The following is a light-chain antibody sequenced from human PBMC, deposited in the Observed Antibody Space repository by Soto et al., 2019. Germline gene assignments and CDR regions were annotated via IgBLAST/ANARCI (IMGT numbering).Light chain of an antibody. J-gene: IGLJ3*02. CDR2: EGT. Sequence: QSALTQPASVSGSPGQSITISCTGTSSDVGNYNLVSWYQQHPGKAPKLMIYEGTKRPSGVSNRFSGSKSGNTASLTISGLQAEDEAQYHCCSFAGSGTLVFGGGTKLTVL. CDR1: SSDVGNYNL. V-gene: IGLV2-23*01. CDR3: CSFAGSGTLV.